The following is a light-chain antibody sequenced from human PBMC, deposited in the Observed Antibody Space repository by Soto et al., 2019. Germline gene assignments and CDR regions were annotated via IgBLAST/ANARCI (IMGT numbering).Light chain of an antibody. CDR1: QSVSNND. CDR2: GAS. J-gene: IGKJ2*01. Sequence: EIELTQSPDTLSLSPGERATVSCRASQSVSNNDLAWYQQRPGQAPRLVLYGASTRPTGIPDRFSGSGSGTEFTLTISRLEPEDFAVYYCHHYSRSPPYTFGQGTKLDIK. CDR3: HHYSRSPPYT. V-gene: IGKV3-20*01.